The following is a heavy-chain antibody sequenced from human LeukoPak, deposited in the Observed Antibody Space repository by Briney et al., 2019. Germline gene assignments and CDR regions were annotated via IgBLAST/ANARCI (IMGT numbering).Heavy chain of an antibody. D-gene: IGHD6-19*01. CDR1: GFTFSSYS. Sequence: GGSLRLSCAASGFTFSSYSMNWVRQAPGKGLEWVSSISSSSSYIYYADPVKGRFTISRDNAKNSLYLQMNSLRAEDTAVYYCARDSVAGTQSFDYWGQGTLVTVSS. J-gene: IGHJ4*02. CDR2: ISSSSSYI. CDR3: ARDSVAGTQSFDY. V-gene: IGHV3-21*01.